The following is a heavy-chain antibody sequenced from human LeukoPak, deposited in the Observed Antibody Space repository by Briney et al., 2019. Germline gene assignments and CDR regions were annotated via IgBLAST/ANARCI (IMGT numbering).Heavy chain of an antibody. D-gene: IGHD6-13*01. CDR1: GYTFTDYS. CDR3: VRDMIAAAGAGG. Sequence: ASVKVSCKASGYTFTDYSMHWVRQAPGQGLEWMGGINTNSGGTDYAQKFQGRVTRTRVTSISTAYLEVTRLTSDDTAVYFCVRDMIAAAGAGGWGEGTLVTVSS. V-gene: IGHV1-2*02. CDR2: INTNSGGT. J-gene: IGHJ4*02.